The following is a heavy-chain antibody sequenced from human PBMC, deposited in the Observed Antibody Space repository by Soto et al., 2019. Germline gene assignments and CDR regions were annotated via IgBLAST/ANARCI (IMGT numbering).Heavy chain of an antibody. CDR1: GDSISTVDYF. J-gene: IGHJ5*01. D-gene: IGHD2-15*01. CDR2: IYKSATT. Sequence: QVQLLESGLGLVKPSQTLSLTCSVSGDSISTVDYFWAWVRQPPGQALEYIGYIYKSATTYYNPSFESRVAISLDTSKSQFSLNVTSLTAADTAVYFCARGRYCLPGRCFPNWFDSWGQGTLVTVSS. V-gene: IGHV4-30-4*01. CDR3: ARGRYCLPGRCFPNWFDS.